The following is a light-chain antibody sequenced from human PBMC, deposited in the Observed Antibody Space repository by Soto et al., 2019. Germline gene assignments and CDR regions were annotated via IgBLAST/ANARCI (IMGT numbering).Light chain of an antibody. J-gene: IGKJ2*01. Sequence: DIQMTQSPSSLSASVGDTVTITCRASQSISVHLNWYQQKGGKVPKLLIYAVSNLYSGVPSRFSGSGSETDFALTISSLQPEDFATYYCQQSYITPYTFGQGTRLEIK. CDR2: AVS. CDR3: QQSYITPYT. CDR1: QSISVH. V-gene: IGKV1-39*01.